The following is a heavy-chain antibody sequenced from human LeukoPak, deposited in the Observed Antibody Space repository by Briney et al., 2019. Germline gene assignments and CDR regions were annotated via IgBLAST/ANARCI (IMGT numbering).Heavy chain of an antibody. D-gene: IGHD2/OR15-2a*01. CDR1: GYTFTGYY. CDR2: INPNSGGT. CDR3: ARDFNSTYYYYMDV. V-gene: IGHV1-2*02. Sequence: ASVKVPCKSCGYTFTGYYMHWVRQAPGQGLEWMGWINPNSGGTNYAQKFQGRVTMTRDTSISTAYMELSRLRSDDTAVYYCARDFNSTYYYYMDVWGKGTTVTVSS. J-gene: IGHJ6*03.